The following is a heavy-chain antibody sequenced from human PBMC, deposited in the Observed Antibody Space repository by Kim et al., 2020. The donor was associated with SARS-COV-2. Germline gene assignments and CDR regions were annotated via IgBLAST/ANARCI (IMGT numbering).Heavy chain of an antibody. J-gene: IGHJ4*02. Sequence: KYSQKFQGRVTIARDTSASTAYMELSSLRSEDTAVYYCASGGGGYSSLDYWGQGTLVTVSS. CDR3: ASGGGGYSSLDY. D-gene: IGHD5-18*01. V-gene: IGHV1-3*01.